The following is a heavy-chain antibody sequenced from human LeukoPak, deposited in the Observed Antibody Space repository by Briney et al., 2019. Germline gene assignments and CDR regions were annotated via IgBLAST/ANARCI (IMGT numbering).Heavy chain of an antibody. V-gene: IGHV4-61*01. CDR2: IYYSGST. Sequence: SETLSLTCTVSGGSFSSGSYYWSWIRQPPGKGLEWIGYIYYSGSTNYNPSLKSRVTISVDTSKNQFSLKPSSVTAADTAVYYCAREDGSGSWEPNWFDPWGQGTLVTVSS. D-gene: IGHD3-10*01. CDR1: GGSFSSGSYY. CDR3: AREDGSGSWEPNWFDP. J-gene: IGHJ5*02.